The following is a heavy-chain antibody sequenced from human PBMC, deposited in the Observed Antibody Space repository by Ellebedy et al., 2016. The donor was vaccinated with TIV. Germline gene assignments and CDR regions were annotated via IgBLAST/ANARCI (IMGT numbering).Heavy chain of an antibody. J-gene: IGHJ2*01. V-gene: IGHV1-46*01. CDR2: INPSGGDT. D-gene: IGHD7-27*01. Sequence: ASVKVSCXPSGYTFTSYYIHWVRQAPGQGLEWMGIINPSGGDTSYAQKFQGRVTMTRDTSTSTVYMELSSLRSEDTAVYYCAREKELGHWYFDLWGRGTLVTVSS. CDR1: GYTFTSYY. CDR3: AREKELGHWYFDL.